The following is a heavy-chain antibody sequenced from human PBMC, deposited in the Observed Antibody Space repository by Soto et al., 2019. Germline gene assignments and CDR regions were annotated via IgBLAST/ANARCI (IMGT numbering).Heavy chain of an antibody. CDR2: IYSGEKT. D-gene: IGHD1-7*01. CDR3: ARGPWNSNYFDY. CDR1: GFTVTSHY. Sequence: EVQLVESGGGLVQPGGSLRLSCAASGFTVTSHYMTWVRQAPGKGLEWVSVIYSGEKTYYADSVKGRFTITRHNSKNTLYLQMNNLSADDTAVYYCARGPWNSNYFDYWGQGTLVTVSS. J-gene: IGHJ4*02. V-gene: IGHV3-53*04.